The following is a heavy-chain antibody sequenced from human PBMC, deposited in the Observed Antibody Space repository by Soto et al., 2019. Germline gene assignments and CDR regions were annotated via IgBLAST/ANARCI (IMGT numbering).Heavy chain of an antibody. CDR2: IYYSGST. Sequence: SETLSLTCTVSGGSISSYYWSWIRQPPGKGLEWIGYIYYSGSTNYNPSLKSRVTISVDTSKNQFSLKLCSVTAADTAVYYCAREYYDILTGYYYFDNWGQGSLGTVSS. V-gene: IGHV4-59*01. CDR3: AREYYDILTGYYYFDN. J-gene: IGHJ4*02. D-gene: IGHD3-9*01. CDR1: GGSISSYY.